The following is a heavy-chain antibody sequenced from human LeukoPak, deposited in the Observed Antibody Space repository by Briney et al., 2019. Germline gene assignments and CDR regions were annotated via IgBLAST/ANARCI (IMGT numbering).Heavy chain of an antibody. CDR1: GFTFSSYE. J-gene: IGHJ5*02. CDR3: ARADGWLVRGWFDP. Sequence: GGSLRLSCAASGFTFSSYEMNWVRQAPGKGLEWVSYISNSGSTIYYTDSVKGRFTISRDNAKNSLYLQMNSLRAEDTAVYYCARADGWLVRGWFDPWGQGTLVTVSS. D-gene: IGHD6-19*01. V-gene: IGHV3-48*03. CDR2: ISNSGSTI.